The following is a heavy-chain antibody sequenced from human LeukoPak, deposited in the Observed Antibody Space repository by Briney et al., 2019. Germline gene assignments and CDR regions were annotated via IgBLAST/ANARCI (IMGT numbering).Heavy chain of an antibody. V-gene: IGHV3-21*01. CDR3: AREYYDFWSGHPFDY. Sequence: GGSLRLSFAASGFTFSSYSMNWVRQAPGKGLEWVASISSSSSYIYYADSVKGRFTISRDNAKNSLYLQMNSLRAEDTAVYYCAREYYDFWSGHPFDYWGQGTLVTVSS. J-gene: IGHJ4*02. CDR2: ISSSSSYI. CDR1: GFTFSSYS. D-gene: IGHD3-3*01.